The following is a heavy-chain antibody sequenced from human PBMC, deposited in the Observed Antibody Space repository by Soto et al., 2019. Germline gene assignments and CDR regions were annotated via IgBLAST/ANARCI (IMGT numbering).Heavy chain of an antibody. CDR2: ISYDGSNK. Sequence: GKGLAWVAVISYDGSNKYYADSVKGRFTISRDNSKNTLYLQMNSLRAEDTAVFYFQAEDGIRDVRSVSAFLLNRSSDL. V-gene: IGHV3-30-3*01. D-gene: IGHD3-10*02. CDR3: QAEDGIRDVRSVSAFLLNRSSDL. J-gene: IGHJ2*01.